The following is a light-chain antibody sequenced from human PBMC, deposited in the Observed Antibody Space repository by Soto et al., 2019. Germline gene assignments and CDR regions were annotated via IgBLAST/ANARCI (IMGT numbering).Light chain of an antibody. CDR1: QSIGSW. J-gene: IGKJ4*01. CDR3: QQYDDYPLT. V-gene: IGKV1-5*01. Sequence: IHMTQSPSTLSASSGDRVTITCRASQSIGSWLAWYQQKPGKAPKLLIYDASTLESGVPSRFSGSGSGTQFTLTISSLQPDDFATYYCQQYDDYPLTFGGGTKVDIK. CDR2: DAS.